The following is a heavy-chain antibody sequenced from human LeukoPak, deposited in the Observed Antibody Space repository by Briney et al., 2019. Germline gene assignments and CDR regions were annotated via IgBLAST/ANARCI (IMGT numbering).Heavy chain of an antibody. Sequence: PGGSLRLSCAGSGFGFSTYWMNWVCQAPGKGLEWVANIKEDGGEKYYVDSVKGRFTISRDNAKNSLYLQMNSLRDDDTAVYYCSRAKSGSSSGSFWGQGTLVIVSS. V-gene: IGHV3-7*01. CDR1: GFGFSTYW. CDR2: IKEDGGEK. J-gene: IGHJ4*02. CDR3: SRAKSGSSSGSF. D-gene: IGHD6-19*01.